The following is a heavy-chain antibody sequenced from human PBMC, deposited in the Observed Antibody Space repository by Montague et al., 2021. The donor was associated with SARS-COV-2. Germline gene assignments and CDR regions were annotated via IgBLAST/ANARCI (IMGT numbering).Heavy chain of an antibody. J-gene: IGHJ4*02. V-gene: IGHV4-61*01. CDR2: MYYTGHT. CDR3: ARSRANVPSRPGFDY. CDR1: GASVASGNFY. Sequence: SDTLSLTCTVSGASVASGNFYWSWIRQPPGKGLEWIGYMYYTGHTYYNPSLESRVTMPVDPSKNQFSLTLTSVTAADTAVYYCARSRANVPSRPGFDYWGQGALVTVSS. D-gene: IGHD6-6*01.